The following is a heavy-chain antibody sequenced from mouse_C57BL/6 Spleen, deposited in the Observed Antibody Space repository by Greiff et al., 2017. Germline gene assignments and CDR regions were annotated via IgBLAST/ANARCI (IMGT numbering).Heavy chain of an antibody. CDR3: ARLLRYQEAY. CDR2: IHPNSGST. V-gene: IGHV1-64*01. Sequence: QVQLQQSGAELVKPGASVKLSCKASGYTFTSYWMHWVKQRPGQGLEWIGMIHPNSGSTNYNEKFKSKATLTVDESSSTAYMQLSSLTSEDSAVYYCARLLRYQEAYWGQGTLVTVSA. D-gene: IGHD1-1*01. J-gene: IGHJ3*01. CDR1: GYTFTSYW.